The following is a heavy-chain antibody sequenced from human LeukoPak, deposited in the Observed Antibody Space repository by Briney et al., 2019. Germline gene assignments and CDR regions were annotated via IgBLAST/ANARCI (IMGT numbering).Heavy chain of an antibody. CDR3: ARVGYSSVWTPFAMDV. CDR1: GGSVSSNSAA. Sequence: SQTLSLTCAISGGSVSSNSAAWNWIRQSPSRGLEWLGRTYYRSKWYNDCAVSVKSRITINPDTSKNQFSLQLNSVIPEDTAVYYCARVGYSSVWTPFAMDVWGQGTTVTVSS. D-gene: IGHD6-19*01. J-gene: IGHJ6*02. V-gene: IGHV6-1*01. CDR2: TYYRSKWYN.